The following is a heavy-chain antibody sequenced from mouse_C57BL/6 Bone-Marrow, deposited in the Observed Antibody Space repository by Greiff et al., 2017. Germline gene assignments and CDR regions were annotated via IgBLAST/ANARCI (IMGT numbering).Heavy chain of an antibody. CDR2: ISNGGGST. V-gene: IGHV5-12*01. J-gene: IGHJ4*01. CDR1: GFTFSDYY. Sequence: EVKVVESGGGLVQPGGSLKLSCAASGFTFSDYYMYWVRQTPEKRLEWVAYISNGGGSTYYPDTVKGRFTISRDNAKNTLYLQMSRLKSEDTAMYYCARHKTTVVAGDAMDYWGQGTSVTVSS. D-gene: IGHD1-1*01. CDR3: ARHKTTVVAGDAMDY.